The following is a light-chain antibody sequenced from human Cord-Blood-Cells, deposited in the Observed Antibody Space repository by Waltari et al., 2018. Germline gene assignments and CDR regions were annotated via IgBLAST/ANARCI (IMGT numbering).Light chain of an antibody. V-gene: IGKV3-11*01. Sequence: ELVLTQSPATLSLSPGERAPLSCRASQSVSSYLAWYQQKPGQAPRLLIYDASNRATGIPARFRGSGSGTDFTLTISSLEPEDFAVYYCQQRSNWPRTFGQGTKVEIK. J-gene: IGKJ1*01. CDR2: DAS. CDR3: QQRSNWPRT. CDR1: QSVSSY.